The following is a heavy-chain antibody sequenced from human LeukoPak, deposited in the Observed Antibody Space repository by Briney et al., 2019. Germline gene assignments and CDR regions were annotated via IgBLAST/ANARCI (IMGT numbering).Heavy chain of an antibody. Sequence: PGRSLRLSCAASGFTFSSHGMLWVRQAPGKGLEWVAVISYDGSNKYYADSVKGRFTISRDNSKNTLYLQMNSLRAEDTAVYYCAKDIVVVPAGTLKGYYYYGVDVWGQGTTVTVSS. CDR1: GFTFSSHG. D-gene: IGHD2-2*01. J-gene: IGHJ6*02. CDR2: ISYDGSNK. CDR3: AKDIVVVPAGTLKGYYYYGVDV. V-gene: IGHV3-30*18.